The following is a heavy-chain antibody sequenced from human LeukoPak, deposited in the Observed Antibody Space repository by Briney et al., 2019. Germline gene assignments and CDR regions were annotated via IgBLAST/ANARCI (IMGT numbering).Heavy chain of an antibody. D-gene: IGHD3-9*01. J-gene: IGHJ5*02. CDR1: GDTFSSYA. V-gene: IGHV1-69*13. Sequence: VASVKVSCKASGDTFSSYAISWVRQAPGQGLEWMGGIIPIFGTANYAQKFQGRVTITADESTSTAYMVLSSLRSEDTAVYYCARGLEILTGYYIDPWGQGTLVTVSS. CDR2: IIPIFGTA. CDR3: ARGLEILTGYYIDP.